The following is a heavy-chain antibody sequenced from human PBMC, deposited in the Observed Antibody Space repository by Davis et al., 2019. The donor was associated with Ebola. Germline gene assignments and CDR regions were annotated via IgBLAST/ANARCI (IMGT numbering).Heavy chain of an antibody. CDR1: GFTFSSYE. CDR2: ISSSGSTI. D-gene: IGHD2-21*01. CDR3: ARALVIRYWYFDL. J-gene: IGHJ2*01. Sequence: GGSLRLSCAASGFTFSSYEMNWVRQAPGKGLEWVSYISSSGSTIYYADSVKGRFTISRDNAKNSLYLQMNSLRAEDTAVYYCARALVIRYWYFDLWGRGALVTVSS. V-gene: IGHV3-48*03.